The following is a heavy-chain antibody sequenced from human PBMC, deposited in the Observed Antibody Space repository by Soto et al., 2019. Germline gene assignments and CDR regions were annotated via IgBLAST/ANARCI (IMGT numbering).Heavy chain of an antibody. CDR2: LPHGGST. V-gene: IGHV4-4*02. J-gene: IGHJ4*02. CDR3: ARSLGWYAVDS. D-gene: IGHD6-19*01. Sequence: QVQLQESGPGLVKSSGTLSLKPSGTLSLTCDVSGVSIDSGYWWGWGRQPPGKDLGWLGDLPHGGSTDYNQSLKSRVTIFLDKSRTQFSLSLSFMTAADTAAKYGARSLGWYAVDSWGQGILVTVSS. CDR1: GVSIDSGYW.